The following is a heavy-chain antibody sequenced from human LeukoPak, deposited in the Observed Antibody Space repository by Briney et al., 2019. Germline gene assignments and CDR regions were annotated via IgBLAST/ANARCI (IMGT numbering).Heavy chain of an antibody. Sequence: GGSLRLSCAASGFTFSSYGMHWVRQAPGKGLEWVSYISSSGSTIYYADSVKGRFTISRDNAKNSLYLQMNSLRAEGTAVYYCARVKYSSSWYSYWGQGTLVTVSS. V-gene: IGHV3-48*04. CDR3: ARVKYSSSWYSY. CDR1: GFTFSSYG. D-gene: IGHD6-13*01. CDR2: ISSSGSTI. J-gene: IGHJ4*02.